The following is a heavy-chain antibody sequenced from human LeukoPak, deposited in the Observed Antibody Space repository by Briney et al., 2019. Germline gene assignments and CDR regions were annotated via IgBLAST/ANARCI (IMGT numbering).Heavy chain of an antibody. CDR3: ARQGATVTTLGF. Sequence: GASLQISCQASGSSFTNYWIGWVRQMPGKGLEWLVIIYPGDSDTTYSPSFQGQVTISADKSISTAYLQCSSLKASDTAMYYCARQGATVTTLGFWGQGTLVTVSS. CDR2: IYPGDSDT. CDR1: GSSFTNYW. D-gene: IGHD4-17*01. V-gene: IGHV5-51*01. J-gene: IGHJ4*02.